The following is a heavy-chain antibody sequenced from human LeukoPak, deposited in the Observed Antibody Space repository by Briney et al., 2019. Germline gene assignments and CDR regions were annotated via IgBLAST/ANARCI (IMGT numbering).Heavy chain of an antibody. CDR3: AKDLAVVATIKAPFDY. Sequence: GGSLRLSCAASGFTFSSYAMSWVRQAPGKGLEWVSAISGSGGSTYYADSVKGRFTISRDNSKNTLYLQMNSLRAEDTAVYYCAKDLAVVATIKAPFDYWGQGTLVTVSS. J-gene: IGHJ4*02. D-gene: IGHD5-12*01. CDR2: ISGSGGST. V-gene: IGHV3-23*01. CDR1: GFTFSSYA.